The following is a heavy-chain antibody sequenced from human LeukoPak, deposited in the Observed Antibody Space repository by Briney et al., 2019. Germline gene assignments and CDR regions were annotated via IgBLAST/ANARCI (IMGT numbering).Heavy chain of an antibody. J-gene: IGHJ4*02. CDR2: TNHSGGT. CDR1: GGSFSGYY. CDR3: ARTRYSSGWPGFGSDY. Sequence: SETLSLTCAVYGGSFSGYYWSWIRQPPGKGLEWIGETNHSGGTNYNPSLKSRVTISVDTSKNQFSLKLSSVTAADTAVYYCARTRYSSGWPGFGSDYWGQGTLVTVSS. V-gene: IGHV4-34*01. D-gene: IGHD6-19*01.